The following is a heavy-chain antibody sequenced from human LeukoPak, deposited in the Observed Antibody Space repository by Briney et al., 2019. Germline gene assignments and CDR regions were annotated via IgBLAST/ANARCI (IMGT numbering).Heavy chain of an antibody. CDR2: IYTSGST. CDR3: ARQSGSYYDLIDY. CDR1: GGSISSGSYY. V-gene: IGHV4-61*02. Sequence: SQTLSLTCTVSGGSISSGSYYWSWIRQPAGKGLEWIGRIYTSGSTNYNPSLKSRVTISVDTSKNQFSLKLSSVTAADTAVYYCARQSGSYYDLIDYWGQGTLVTVSS. J-gene: IGHJ4*02. D-gene: IGHD1-26*01.